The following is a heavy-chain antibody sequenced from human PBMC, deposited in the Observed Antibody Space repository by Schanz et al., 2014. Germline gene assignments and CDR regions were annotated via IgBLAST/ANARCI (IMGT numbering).Heavy chain of an antibody. V-gene: IGHV4-34*01. Sequence: QVQLQQWGAGLLKPSETLSLTCAFSGGSFSGYWWTWVRQSPGKGLEWIGEVNHGGYTNYNPSLKSRVTVSVDMSKKHFSRRLSFVTAADTAAYYCATWSGTRLFHNWGQGTLVTVSS. CDR1: GGSFSGYW. J-gene: IGHJ4*02. D-gene: IGHD1-7*01. CDR2: VNHGGYT. CDR3: ATWSGTRLFHN.